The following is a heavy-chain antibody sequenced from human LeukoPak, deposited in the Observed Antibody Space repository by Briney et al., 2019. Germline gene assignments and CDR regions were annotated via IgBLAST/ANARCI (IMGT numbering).Heavy chain of an antibody. J-gene: IGHJ4*02. CDR2: MSSSSYI. CDR3: ARYTIAVAGTKFDY. V-gene: IGHV3-21*01. Sequence: GGSLRLSCAASGFTFSSYSMNWVRQAPGKGLEWVSSMSSSSYIYYADSVKGRFTISRDNAKNSLYLQMNSLRAEDTAVYYCARYTIAVAGTKFDYWGRGTLVTVSS. D-gene: IGHD6-19*01. CDR1: GFTFSSYS.